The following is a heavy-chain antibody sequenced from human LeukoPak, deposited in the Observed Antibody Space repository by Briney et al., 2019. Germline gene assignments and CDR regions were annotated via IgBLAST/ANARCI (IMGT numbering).Heavy chain of an antibody. J-gene: IGHJ4*02. Sequence: GGSLRLSCVPSGFIFSNYAMSWVRLAPGKGLEWVSSISGSGGSTHYADSVKGRFTISRDKTKNTLYMQMNSLRAEDTAVYYCAKSAYYDASGYYREYYFDYWGQGTLVTVSS. V-gene: IGHV3-23*01. CDR3: AKSAYYDASGYYREYYFDY. CDR1: GFIFSNYA. D-gene: IGHD3-22*01. CDR2: ISGSGGST.